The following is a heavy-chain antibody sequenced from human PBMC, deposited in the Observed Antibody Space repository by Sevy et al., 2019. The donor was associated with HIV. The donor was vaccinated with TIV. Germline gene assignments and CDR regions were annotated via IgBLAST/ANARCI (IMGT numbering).Heavy chain of an antibody. CDR1: RGSISRDNW. Sequence: SETLSLTCAVSRGSISRDNWWSWVRQPPGKGLEWIGDIYHSGSTNYNPSLRSRVTISVDQSKNQFSLRLTSVTAADTAVYFCAGLQGEYYDAGGFSSFFFDSWGQGTLVTVSS. CDR2: IYHSGST. V-gene: IGHV4-4*02. J-gene: IGHJ4*02. CDR3: AGLQGEYYDAGGFSSFFFDS. D-gene: IGHD3-16*01.